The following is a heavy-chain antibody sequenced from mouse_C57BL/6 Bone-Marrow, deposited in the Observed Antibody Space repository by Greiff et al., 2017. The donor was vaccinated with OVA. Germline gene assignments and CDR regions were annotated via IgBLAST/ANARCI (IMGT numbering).Heavy chain of an antibody. CDR2: IYPGDGDT. V-gene: IGHV1-82*01. D-gene: IGHD2-5*01. Sequence: VKLMESGPELVKPGASVKISCKASGYAFSSSWMNWVKQRPGKGLEWIGRIYPGDGDTNYNGKFKGKATLTADKSSSTAYMQLSSLTSEDSAVYFCAYYSNYVDYFDYWGQGTTLTVSS. CDR1: GYAFSSSW. CDR3: AYYSNYVDYFDY. J-gene: IGHJ2*01.